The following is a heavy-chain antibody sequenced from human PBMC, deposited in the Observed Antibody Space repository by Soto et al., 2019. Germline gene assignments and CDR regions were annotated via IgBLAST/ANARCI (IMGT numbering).Heavy chain of an antibody. CDR1: GGTFSSYA. D-gene: IGHD6-6*01. J-gene: IGHJ1*01. Sequence: QVQLVQSGAEVKKPGSSVKVSCKASGGTFSSYAISWVRQAPGQGLEWMGGIIPIFGTANYAQKFQGRVTITADESTSTAYMELSSLRSEDTVVYYCARVIKQLVPAAAEYFQHWGQGTLVTVSS. CDR2: IIPIFGTA. CDR3: ARVIKQLVPAAAEYFQH. V-gene: IGHV1-69*01.